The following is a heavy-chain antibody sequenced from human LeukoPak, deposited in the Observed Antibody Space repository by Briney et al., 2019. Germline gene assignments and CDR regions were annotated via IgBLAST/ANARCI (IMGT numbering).Heavy chain of an antibody. J-gene: IGHJ6*03. CDR2: INSDGSST. V-gene: IGHV3-74*01. Sequence: PGGSLRLSCAASGFTFSSYWMHWVRQAPGKGLVWVSRINSDGSSTSYADSVKGRFTISRDNAKNTLYLQMNSLRAEDTAVYYCARVVDGVRGVFYYYYMDVWGKGTTVTISS. CDR1: GFTFSSYW. D-gene: IGHD3-10*01. CDR3: ARVVDGVRGVFYYYYMDV.